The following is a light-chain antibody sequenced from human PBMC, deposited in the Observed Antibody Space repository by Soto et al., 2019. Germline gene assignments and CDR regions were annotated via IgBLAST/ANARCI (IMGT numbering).Light chain of an antibody. J-gene: IGLJ1*01. CDR3: AAWDESLNGCV. CDR2: SDN. Sequence: QSVLTQPPSASGTPGQRVTISCSGSSSNIGTYSVSWYQQFPGTAPRLLIYSDNQRPSGVPDRFSASKSGASASLAISGLHSEDEADFYCAAWDESLNGCVFGTGTKVTVL. V-gene: IGLV1-44*01. CDR1: SSNIGTYS.